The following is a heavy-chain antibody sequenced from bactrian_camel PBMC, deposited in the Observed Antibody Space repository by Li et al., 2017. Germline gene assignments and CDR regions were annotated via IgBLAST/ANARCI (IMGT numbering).Heavy chain of an antibody. CDR2: IATGSGNT. J-gene: IGHJ6*01. CDR1: GAWYERYC. D-gene: IGHD2*01. Sequence: VQLVESGGGSVQAGGSLRLSCAASGAWYERYCMAWFRQAPGKEREGVARIATGSGNTYYADSVKGRSTISQDNAKNTVYLQMNSLKPEDTAMYYCAARGPYCYTKLSVADFTYWGQGTQVTVS. CDR3: AARGPYCYTKLSVADFTY. V-gene: IGHV3S63*01.